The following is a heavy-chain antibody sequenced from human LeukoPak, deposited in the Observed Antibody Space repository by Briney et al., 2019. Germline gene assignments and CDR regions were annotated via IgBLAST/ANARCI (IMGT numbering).Heavy chain of an antibody. CDR1: GYRFTNYG. CDR2: TSAYNGDT. Sequence: ASVEVSCKTSGYRFTNYGVNWMRQAPGQGLEWMGWTSAYNGDTKYGQKFQGRLTMTTDTSTSTAYMDVRSLRSEDTAVYYCARDLLQWQTNNWLAPWGQGTLVTVSS. D-gene: IGHD6-19*01. V-gene: IGHV1-18*01. CDR3: ARDLLQWQTNNWLAP. J-gene: IGHJ5*02.